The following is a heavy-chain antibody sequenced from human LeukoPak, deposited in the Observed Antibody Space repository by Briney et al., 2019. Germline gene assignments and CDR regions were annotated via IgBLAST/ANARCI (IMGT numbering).Heavy chain of an antibody. CDR2: IYTSGST. CDR3: ARDRSTVVTPLLFDY. D-gene: IGHD4-23*01. J-gene: IGHJ4*02. CDR1: GGSISNYY. V-gene: IGHV4-4*07. Sequence: SETLSLTCTVSGGSISNYYWSWIRQPAGKGLEWIGRIYTSGSTNYNPSLKSRVSMSVDTSKNQFSLKLSSVTAADTAVYYCARDRSTVVTPLLFDYWGQGTLVTVSS.